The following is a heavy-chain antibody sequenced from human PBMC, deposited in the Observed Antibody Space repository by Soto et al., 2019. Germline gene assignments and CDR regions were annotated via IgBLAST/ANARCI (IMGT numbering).Heavy chain of an antibody. D-gene: IGHD5-18*01. CDR2: IYYSGST. CDR1: GGSISSGDYY. J-gene: IGHJ4*02. CDR3: DRTAMVWYFDY. V-gene: IGHV4-30-4*01. Sequence: PSETLSLTCTVSGGSISSGDYYWSWIRQPPGKGLEWIGYIYYSGSTYYNPSLKSRVTISVDTSKNQFSLKLSSVTAADTAVYYCDRTAMVWYFDYWGQGTLVTVSS.